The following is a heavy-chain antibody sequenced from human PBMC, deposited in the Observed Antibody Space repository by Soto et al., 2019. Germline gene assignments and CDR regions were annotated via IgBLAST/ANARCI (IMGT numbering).Heavy chain of an antibody. CDR2: IYYSGST. Sequence: PSETLSLTCTVSGGSISSYYWSWIRQPPGKGLEWIGYIYYSGSTYYNPSLKSRVTISVDTSKNQFSLKLSSVTAADTAVYYCARGDCSGGSCYLSSLPGSFDYWGQGTLVTVS. V-gene: IGHV4-59*12. J-gene: IGHJ4*02. CDR1: GGSISSYY. D-gene: IGHD2-15*01. CDR3: ARGDCSGGSCYLSSLPGSFDY.